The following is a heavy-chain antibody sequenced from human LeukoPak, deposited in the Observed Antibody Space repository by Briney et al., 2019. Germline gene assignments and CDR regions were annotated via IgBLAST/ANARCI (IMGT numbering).Heavy chain of an antibody. J-gene: IGHJ4*02. CDR2: IKQDGNEK. D-gene: IGHD3-16*02. CDR1: GFTFSSYW. V-gene: IGHV3-7*01. Sequence: PGGSLRLSCAASGFTFSSYWMSWVRQAPGKGLEWVASIKQDGNEKYYVDSVKGRFTISRDNAKNSLYLQMNSLRAEDTAVYYCARAQVGGVIVIRVTYLDYWGQGTLVTVSS. CDR3: ARAQVGGVIVIRVTYLDY.